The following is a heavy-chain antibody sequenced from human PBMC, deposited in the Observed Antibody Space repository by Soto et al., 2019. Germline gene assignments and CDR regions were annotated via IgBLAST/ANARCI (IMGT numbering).Heavy chain of an antibody. V-gene: IGHV1-18*01. J-gene: IGHJ5*02. D-gene: IGHD2-8*01. CDR1: GYTFTSYG. CDR2: ISAYNGNT. CDR3: ARNIVLMVYAISRRTIWFDP. Sequence: GASVKVSCKASGYTFTSYGISWVRQAPGQGLEWMGWISAYNGNTNYAQKLQGRVTMTTDTSTSTAYMELRSLRSDDTAVYYCARNIVLMVYAISRRTIWFDPWGQGTLVTVSS.